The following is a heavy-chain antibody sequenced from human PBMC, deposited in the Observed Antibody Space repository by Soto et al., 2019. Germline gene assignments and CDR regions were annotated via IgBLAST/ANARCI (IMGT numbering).Heavy chain of an antibody. CDR1: GVSISSGDYY. D-gene: IGHD5-18*01. CDR3: AREGYSYNGMDV. V-gene: IGHV4-31*03. CDR2: IYYNGSS. Sequence: QVQLQESGPGLVKPSQTLSLTCTVSGVSISSGDYYWSWIRQHPGKGLEWIGYIYYNGSSYYSPSLKSRVSISLDTSKNQFSLELSSVAAADTAVYYCAREGYSYNGMDVWGQGTTVTVSS. J-gene: IGHJ6*02.